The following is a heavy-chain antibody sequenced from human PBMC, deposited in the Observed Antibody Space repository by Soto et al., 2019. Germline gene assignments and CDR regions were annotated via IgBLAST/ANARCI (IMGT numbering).Heavy chain of an antibody. V-gene: IGHV2-5*02. D-gene: IGHD3-16*01. CDR3: AHKGGGDRILDY. CDR1: GFSLSTSGVG. CDR2: IYWDDAK. J-gene: IGHJ4*02. Sequence: QITLKESGPTLVKPTQPLTLTCTFSGFSLSTSGVGVGWIRQPPGKALEWLALIYWDDAKHYSPFLKSRLTTPKDTSKNPVVLKMTNMDPVDTATYYCAHKGGGDRILDYWGQGTLVTVSS.